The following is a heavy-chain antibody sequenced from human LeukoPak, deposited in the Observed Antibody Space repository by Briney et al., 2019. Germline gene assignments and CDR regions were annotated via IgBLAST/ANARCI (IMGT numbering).Heavy chain of an antibody. D-gene: IGHD2-15*01. CDR2: ISSSGRTI. Sequence: GGTLRLSCAASGFTFSDYYMSWMRQAPGKGLEWGSYISSSGRTIYYADSVKGRFTTSRDNAKNSLYLQMNSLRAEDTAVYYCARERRIPGLPYYFDYWGQGTLVTVSS. V-gene: IGHV3-11*01. CDR1: GFTFSDYY. CDR3: ARERRIPGLPYYFDY. J-gene: IGHJ4*02.